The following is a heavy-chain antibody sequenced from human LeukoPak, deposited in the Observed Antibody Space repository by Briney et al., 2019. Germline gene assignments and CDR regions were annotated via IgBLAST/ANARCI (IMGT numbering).Heavy chain of an antibody. CDR2: IYYSGST. Sequence: SETLSLTCTVSGGSISSYDWSWIRQPPGKGLEWIGYIYYSGSTDYNPSLKSRVTISVDTSKNQFSLKLSSVTAADTAVYYCARVTGEGYFDYWGQGTLVTVSS. D-gene: IGHD7-27*01. J-gene: IGHJ4*02. CDR1: GGSISSYD. CDR3: ARVTGEGYFDY. V-gene: IGHV4-59*01.